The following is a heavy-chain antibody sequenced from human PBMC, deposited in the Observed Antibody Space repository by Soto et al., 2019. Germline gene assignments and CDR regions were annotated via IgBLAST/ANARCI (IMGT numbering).Heavy chain of an antibody. CDR1: GYTFTSYA. CDR2: INAGNGNT. D-gene: IGHD3-3*01. V-gene: IGHV1-3*01. CDR3: ARGYYDFRSGYYKRHNWFDP. J-gene: IGHJ5*02. Sequence: ASLKVSCKASGYTFTSYAMHWVRQAPGQRLEWMGWINAGNGNTKYSQKFQGRVTITRDTSASTAYMELSSLRSEDTAVYYCARGYYDFRSGYYKRHNWFDPWGQGTLVTVSS.